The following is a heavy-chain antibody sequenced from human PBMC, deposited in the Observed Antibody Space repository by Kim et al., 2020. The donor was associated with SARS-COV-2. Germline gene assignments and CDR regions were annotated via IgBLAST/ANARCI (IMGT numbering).Heavy chain of an antibody. CDR1: GYTFTSYY. CDR2: INPSGGST. CDR3: ARPRRITIFGVVAYYYYGMDV. D-gene: IGHD3-3*01. V-gene: IGHV1-46*01. Sequence: ASVKVSCKASGYTFTSYYMHWVRQAPGQGLEWMGIINPSGGSTSYAQKFQGRVTMTRDTSTSTAYMELSSLRSEDTAVYYCARPRRITIFGVVAYYYYGMDVWGQETTVTVSS. J-gene: IGHJ6*02.